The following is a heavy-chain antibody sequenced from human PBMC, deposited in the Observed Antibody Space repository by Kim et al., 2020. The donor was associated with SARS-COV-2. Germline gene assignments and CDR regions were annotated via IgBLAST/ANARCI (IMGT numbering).Heavy chain of an antibody. D-gene: IGHD3-22*01. CDR1: GGSVSSGSYY. CDR3: ARVPVTYYYDSSGYRGYFDL. CDR2: IYYSGST. J-gene: IGHJ2*01. V-gene: IGHV4-61*01. Sequence: SETLSLTCTVSGGSVSSGSYYWSWIRQPPGKGLEWIGYIYYSGSTNYNPSLKSRVTISVDTSKNQFSLKLSSVTAADTAVYYCARVPVTYYYDSSGYRGYFDLWGHGTLVTVSS.